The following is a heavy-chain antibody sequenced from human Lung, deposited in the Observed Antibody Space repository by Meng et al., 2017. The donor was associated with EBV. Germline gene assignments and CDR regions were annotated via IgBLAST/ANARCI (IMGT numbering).Heavy chain of an antibody. V-gene: IGHV1-18*01. Sequence: AQLGQAGGGVKKPGVSVKVSCKASGYTFTNYGITWVRQAPGQGLEWMGWINAYNGDTNYAQTLQGRVTMTTDTSTSTAYMELRSLRSDDTAVYYCARVEVGITSGDYWGQGTLVTVSS. J-gene: IGHJ4*02. CDR1: GYTFTNYG. CDR3: ARVEVGITSGDY. CDR2: INAYNGDT. D-gene: IGHD1-26*01.